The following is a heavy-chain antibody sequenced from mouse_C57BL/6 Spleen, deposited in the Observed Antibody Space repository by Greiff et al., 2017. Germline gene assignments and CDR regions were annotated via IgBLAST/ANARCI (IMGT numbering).Heavy chain of an antibody. Sequence: EVQLQQSGPELVKPGASVKISCKASGYTFTDYYMNWVKQSHGKSLEWIGDINPNNGGTSYNQKFKGKATLTVDKSSSTAYMELRSLTSEDSAVYYCARTTGVATDYLGQGTTLTVPS. CDR3: ARTTGVATDY. CDR2: INPNNGGT. J-gene: IGHJ2*01. CDR1: GYTFTDYY. V-gene: IGHV1-26*01. D-gene: IGHD1-1*01.